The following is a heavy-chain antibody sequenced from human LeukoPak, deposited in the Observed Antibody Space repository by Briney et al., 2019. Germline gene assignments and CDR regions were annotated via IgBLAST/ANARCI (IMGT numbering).Heavy chain of an antibody. CDR1: GFTFSSYA. J-gene: IGHJ4*02. D-gene: IGHD6-19*01. CDR2: ISYDGSNK. V-gene: IGHV3-30-3*01. CDR3: ARDPPRIAVAGGPFDY. Sequence: QPGGSLRLSCAASGFTFSSYAMHWVRQAPGKGLEWVAVISYDGSNKYYADSVKGRFTISRDNSKNTLYLQMNSLRAADTAVYYCARDPPRIAVAGGPFDYWGQGTLVTVSS.